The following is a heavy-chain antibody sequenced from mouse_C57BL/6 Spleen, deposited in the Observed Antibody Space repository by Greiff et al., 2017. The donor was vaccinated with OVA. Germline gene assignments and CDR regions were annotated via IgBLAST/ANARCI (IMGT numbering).Heavy chain of an antibody. J-gene: IGHJ2*01. CDR2: IYPRSGNT. CDR1: GYTFTSYG. D-gene: IGHD1-1*01. CDR3: ARAGITTVVATGDYCDY. Sequence: VQLVESGAELARPGASVKLSCKASGYTFTSYGISWVKQRTGQGLEWIGAIYPRSGNTYYNEKFKGKATLTADKSSSTAYMELRSLTSEDSAVYFCARAGITTVVATGDYCDYWGQGTTLTVSS. V-gene: IGHV1-81*01.